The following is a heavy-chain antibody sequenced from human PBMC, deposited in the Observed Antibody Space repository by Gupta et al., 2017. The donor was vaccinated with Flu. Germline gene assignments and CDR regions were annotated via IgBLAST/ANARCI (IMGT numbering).Heavy chain of an antibody. CDR2: ISSSSSYI. J-gene: IGHJ4*02. CDR1: GFTFSSYS. D-gene: IGHD1-1*01. Sequence: EVQLVESGGGLVKPGGSLRLSCAASGFTFSSYSMNWVRQAPGKGLEWVSSISSSSSYIYYADSVKGRFTISRDNAKNSLYLQMNSLRAEDTAVYYCAREDNIHYYFDYWGQGTLVTVSS. CDR3: AREDNIHYYFDY. V-gene: IGHV3-21*01.